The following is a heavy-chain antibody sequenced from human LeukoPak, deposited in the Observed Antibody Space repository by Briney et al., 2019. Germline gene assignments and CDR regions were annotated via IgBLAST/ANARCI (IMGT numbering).Heavy chain of an antibody. CDR1: GFTFSSYW. V-gene: IGHV3-7*03. CDR3: ARGRYSSTTYYFDS. Sequence: GGSLRLSCAASGFTFSSYWMSWVRQAPGKGLEWVANIKQDGSEKYYVDSVKGRFTTSRANAQNSLWLQMTSLRAEDTAVYYCARGRYSSTTYYFDSWGQGTLVTVSS. CDR2: IKQDGSEK. D-gene: IGHD6-13*01. J-gene: IGHJ4*02.